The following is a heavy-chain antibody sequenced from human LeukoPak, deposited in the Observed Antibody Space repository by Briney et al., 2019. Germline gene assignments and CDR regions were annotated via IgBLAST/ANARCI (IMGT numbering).Heavy chain of an antibody. Sequence: ASVRVSCKASGYIFDRYDINWVRQATGKGLEWMGWMSPKTGNTGYAQKFQGRVNMTSDTPMTTAYMDLNSLKSDDTAVYYCVRARYSSAWFDSWGHGTLVIVSS. V-gene: IGHV1-8*01. CDR3: VRARYSSAWFDS. D-gene: IGHD6-25*01. J-gene: IGHJ5*01. CDR1: GYIFDRYD. CDR2: MSPKTGNT.